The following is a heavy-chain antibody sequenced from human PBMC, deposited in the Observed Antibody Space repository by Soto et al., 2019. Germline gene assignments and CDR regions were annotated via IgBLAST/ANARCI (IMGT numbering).Heavy chain of an antibody. D-gene: IGHD6-19*01. Sequence: ASVKVSCKASGYTFTSYAMHWVRQAPGQRLEWMGWINAGNGNTKYSQKFQGRVTITRDTSASTAYMELSSLRSEDTAVYYCASPGGIAVAGTRGEFFFDYWGQGTLVTVSS. CDR3: ASPGGIAVAGTRGEFFFDY. CDR2: INAGNGNT. V-gene: IGHV1-3*01. J-gene: IGHJ4*02. CDR1: GYTFTSYA.